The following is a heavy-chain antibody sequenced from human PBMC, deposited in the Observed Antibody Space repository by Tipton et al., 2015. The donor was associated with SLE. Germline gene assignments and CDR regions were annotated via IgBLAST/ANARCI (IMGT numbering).Heavy chain of an antibody. CDR3: AKGWFRVLLNWFDP. CDR2: IRDDGRNK. D-gene: IGHD3-10*01. V-gene: IGHV3-30*02. J-gene: IGHJ5*02. CDR1: GFTFSNYG. Sequence: SLRLSCAASGFTFSNYGLHWVRQAPGKGLEWVAFIRDDGRNKYYVDSVKGRFTISRDNSKNTLFLQMNSLRADDTAVYYCAKGWFRVLLNWFDPWGQGTLVTVSS.